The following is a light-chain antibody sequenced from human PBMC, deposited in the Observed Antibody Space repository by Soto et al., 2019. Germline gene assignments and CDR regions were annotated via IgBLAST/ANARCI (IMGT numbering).Light chain of an antibody. CDR1: ESIDNW. CDR3: QQYHTDWT. J-gene: IGKJ1*01. Sequence: DIQMIQSPSTLSASVGDTVTITCRASESIDNWLDWYQQKPGKAPKLLIFAASTLIRGVPSRFSGRGSGTEFTLTISSLQVDDYATFYCQQYHTDWTFVQGTKVEIK. CDR2: AAS. V-gene: IGKV1-5*01.